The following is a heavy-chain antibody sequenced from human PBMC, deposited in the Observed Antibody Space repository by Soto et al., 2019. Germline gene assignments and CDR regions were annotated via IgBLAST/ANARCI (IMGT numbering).Heavy chain of an antibody. V-gene: IGHV1-3*01. Sequence: ASVKVSCKASGYTFTSYAMHWVRQAPGQRLEWMGWINAGNGNTKYSQKFQGRVTITGDTSASTAYMELSSLRSEDTVVYYCARGSGSYYRPSDYWGQGTLVTVSS. CDR2: INAGNGNT. CDR3: ARGSGSYYRPSDY. CDR1: GYTFTSYA. J-gene: IGHJ4*02. D-gene: IGHD3-10*01.